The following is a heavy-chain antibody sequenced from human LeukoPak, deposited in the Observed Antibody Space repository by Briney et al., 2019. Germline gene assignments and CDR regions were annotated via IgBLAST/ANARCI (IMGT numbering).Heavy chain of an antibody. J-gene: IGHJ5*02. CDR1: GGSISSNTYY. Sequence: SETLSLTCTVSGGSISSNTYYWGWIRQPPGKGLEWIGSIYYSGSTYYNPSLKSRVTISVDTSKNQFSPKLSSVTAADTAVYYCATQGYSSGWTRFDPWGQGTLVTVSS. V-gene: IGHV4-39*01. CDR3: ATQGYSSGWTRFDP. D-gene: IGHD6-19*01. CDR2: IYYSGST.